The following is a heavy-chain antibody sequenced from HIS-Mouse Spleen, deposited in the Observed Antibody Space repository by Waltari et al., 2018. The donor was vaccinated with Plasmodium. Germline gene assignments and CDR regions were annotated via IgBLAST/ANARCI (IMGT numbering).Heavy chain of an antibody. J-gene: IGHJ3*02. D-gene: IGHD7-27*01. CDR3: ARDPKQLGSAFDI. CDR2: INPNSGGT. Sequence: QVQLVQSGAEVKKPGASVKVSCKASGYTFTGYFMHWVRQAPGQGLEWMGWINPNSGGTNYAPRFQGRVTMTRDTSISTAYMELSRLRSDDTAVYYCARDPKQLGSAFDIWGQGTMVTVSS. CDR1: GYTFTGYF. V-gene: IGHV1-2*02.